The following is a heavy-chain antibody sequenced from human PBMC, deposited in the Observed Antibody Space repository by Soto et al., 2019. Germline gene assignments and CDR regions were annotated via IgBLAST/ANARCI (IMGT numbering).Heavy chain of an antibody. Sequence: QVQLVQSGAEVKKPGSSVKVSCKASGGTFSSYAISWVRQAPGQGLEWMGGIIPIFGTANYAQKFQGRVTITEDESTSTAYMKLSSMRSEDTAVYYCARVREDSYGSGYFDYWGQGTLVTVSS. D-gene: IGHD5-18*01. J-gene: IGHJ4*02. CDR2: IIPIFGTA. V-gene: IGHV1-69*01. CDR3: ARVREDSYGSGYFDY. CDR1: GGTFSSYA.